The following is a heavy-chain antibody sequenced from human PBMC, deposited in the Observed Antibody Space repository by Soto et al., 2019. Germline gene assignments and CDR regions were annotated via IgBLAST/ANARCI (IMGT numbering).Heavy chain of an antibody. V-gene: IGHV3-15*01. Sequence: GSLRLSCAASGFTFSNAWMSWVRQAPGKGLEWVGRIKSKTDGGTTDYPAPVKGRFTISRDDSKTTLYVQMNNLKTEDTAVYYCTTGGYSFGSDYYYYYMDVWGQGTTVTVSS. CDR2: IKSKTDGGTT. CDR3: TTGGYSFGSDYYYYYMDV. J-gene: IGHJ6*02. D-gene: IGHD5-18*01. CDR1: GFTFSNAW.